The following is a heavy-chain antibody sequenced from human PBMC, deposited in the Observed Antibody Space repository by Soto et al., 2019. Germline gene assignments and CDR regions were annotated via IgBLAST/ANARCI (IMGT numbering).Heavy chain of an antibody. CDR1: GGSISSSTYY. D-gene: IGHD6-19*01. V-gene: IGHV4-39*07. Sequence: SETLSLTCTVSGGSISSSTYYWGWIRQPPGKGLEWIGYIYHSGSTYYNPSLKSRVTISVDRSKNQFSLKLSSVTAADTAVYYCARGYSSGWLDYWGQGTLVTVSS. J-gene: IGHJ4*02. CDR3: ARGYSSGWLDY. CDR2: IYHSGST.